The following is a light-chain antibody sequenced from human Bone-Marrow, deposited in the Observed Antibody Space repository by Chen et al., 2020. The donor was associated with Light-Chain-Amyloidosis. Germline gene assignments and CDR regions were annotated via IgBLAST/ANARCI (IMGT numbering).Light chain of an antibody. CDR1: SGSIATND. J-gene: IGLJ3*02. V-gene: IGLV6-57*01. CDR3: QSYQGSSQGV. Sequence: NLMLTQPHSVSESPGKTVIISRTRSSGSIATNDVQWYQQRPGSSPTTVIYEDDQRPSGVPDRFSGSIDRSSNSASLTISGLKTEDEADYYCQSYQGSSQGVFGGGTKLTVL. CDR2: EDD.